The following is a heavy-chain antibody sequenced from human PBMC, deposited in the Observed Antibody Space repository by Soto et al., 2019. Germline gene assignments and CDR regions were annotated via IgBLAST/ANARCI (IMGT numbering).Heavy chain of an antibody. Sequence: EVQLVESGGGLVQPGRSLRLSCAASGFTFDDYAMHWVRQAPGKGLEWVSGISWNSGSIGYADSVKGRFTISRDNAKNSLYLQMNSLRAEDTALYYCAKDPGYSSGWPDYWGQGTLVTVSS. V-gene: IGHV3-9*01. J-gene: IGHJ4*02. CDR3: AKDPGYSSGWPDY. CDR1: GFTFDDYA. D-gene: IGHD6-19*01. CDR2: ISWNSGSI.